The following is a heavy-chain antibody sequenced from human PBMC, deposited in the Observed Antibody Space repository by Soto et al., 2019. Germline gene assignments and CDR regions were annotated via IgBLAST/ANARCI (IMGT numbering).Heavy chain of an antibody. CDR2: IYHSGST. V-gene: IGHV4-4*02. J-gene: IGHJ4*02. CDR1: GGSISSSNW. Sequence: SETLSLTCAVSGGSISSSNWWSWVRQPPGKGLEWIGEIYHSGSTNYNPSLKSRVTISVDKSKNQFSLKLSSVTAADTAVYYCARVSGGRYQLLNYFDYWGQGTLVTVSS. CDR3: ARVSGGRYQLLNYFDY. D-gene: IGHD2-2*01.